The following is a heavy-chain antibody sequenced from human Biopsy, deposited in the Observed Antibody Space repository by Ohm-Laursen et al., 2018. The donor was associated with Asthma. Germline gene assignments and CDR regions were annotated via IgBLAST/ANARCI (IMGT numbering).Heavy chain of an antibody. CDR3: AEDERAYYGSDSKYMQPVPLGD. J-gene: IGHJ4*02. CDR1: GFTFSNYG. CDR2: ISFDGSNK. V-gene: IGHV3-33*05. Sequence: SLRLSCTASGFTFSNYGMHWVRQAPGKGLDWVAVISFDGSNKNYTDSVKGRFTISRDKSDNTLYLQMNSLTAEDTAVYHCAEDERAYYGSDSKYMQPVPLGDWGQGTVVIVSA. D-gene: IGHD2-21*01.